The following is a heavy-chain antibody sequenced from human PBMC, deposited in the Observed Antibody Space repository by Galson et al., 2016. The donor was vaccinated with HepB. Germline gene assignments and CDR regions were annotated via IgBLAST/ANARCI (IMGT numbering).Heavy chain of an antibody. V-gene: IGHV6-1*01. CDR3: ARVHQGWYAGYFDY. J-gene: IGHJ4*02. Sequence: CAISGDSASSNSAAWNWIRQSPSRGLEWLGRTYYRSKWYNDYAVSVKSRITINPDTSKNQFSLQLNSVTPEDTAVYYCARVHQGWYAGYFDYWGQGTLVTVSS. CDR2: TYYRSKWYN. CDR1: GDSASSNSAA. D-gene: IGHD6-19*01.